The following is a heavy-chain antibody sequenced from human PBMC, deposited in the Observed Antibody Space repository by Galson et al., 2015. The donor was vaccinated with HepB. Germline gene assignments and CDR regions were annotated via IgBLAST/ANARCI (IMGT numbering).Heavy chain of an antibody. CDR3: ARSHVWSGYYGFDY. J-gene: IGHJ4*02. CDR2: ISSSSSYI. D-gene: IGHD3-3*02. Sequence: SLRLSCAASGFTFSSYSMNWVRQAPGKGLEWVSSISSSSSYIYYADSVKGRFTISRDNAKNSLYLQMNSLRAEDTAVYYCARSHVWSGYYGFDYWGQGTLVTVSS. CDR1: GFTFSSYS. V-gene: IGHV3-21*01.